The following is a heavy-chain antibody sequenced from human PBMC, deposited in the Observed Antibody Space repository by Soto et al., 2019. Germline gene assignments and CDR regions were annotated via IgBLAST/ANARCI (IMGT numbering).Heavy chain of an antibody. D-gene: IGHD5-12*01. CDR2: IYYSGST. Sequence: SETLSLTCTVSVGSISSYYWSWIRQPPGKGLEWIGYIYYSGSTNYNPSLKSRVTISVDTSKNQFSLKLSSVTAADTAVYYCARDNIVATIWGDYYYYGMDVWGQGTTVTVSS. J-gene: IGHJ6*02. V-gene: IGHV4-59*01. CDR3: ARDNIVATIWGDYYYYGMDV. CDR1: VGSISSYY.